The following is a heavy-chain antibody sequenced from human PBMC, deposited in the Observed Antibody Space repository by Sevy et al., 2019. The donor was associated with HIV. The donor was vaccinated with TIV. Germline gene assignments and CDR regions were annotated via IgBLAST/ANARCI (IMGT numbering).Heavy chain of an antibody. CDR1: GFIFSDYS. V-gene: IGHV3-48*01. Sequence: GGSLRLSCAASGFIFSDYSMTWVRQAPGKGQQWVSHIGSTGTKYYADSVKGRFTISRDTAKNSLYLQMNSLRAEDTALYFCVIPYFYVSNRGQGTLVTVSS. D-gene: IGHD3-22*01. CDR3: VIPYFYVSN. CDR2: IGSTGTK. J-gene: IGHJ4*02.